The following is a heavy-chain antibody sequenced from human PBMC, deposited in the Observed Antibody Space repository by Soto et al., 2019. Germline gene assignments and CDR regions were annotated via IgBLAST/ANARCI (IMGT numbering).Heavy chain of an antibody. CDR2: IYQSGIT. J-gene: IGHJ6*02. V-gene: IGHV4-4*02. D-gene: IGHD2-15*01. CDR1: GGSITTGHW. CDR3: ARGFSFSDNSDNDRIYFYYGLNV. Sequence: QVQLKESGPGLVKPSGTLSLTCAVSGGSITTGHWWTWVRQSPGKGLEWIGEIYQSGITNYNPSLKIRLSISMDQSKHQFSLKLTSVTAADTALYFCARGFSFSDNSDNDRIYFYYGLNVWGQGTTVTVSS.